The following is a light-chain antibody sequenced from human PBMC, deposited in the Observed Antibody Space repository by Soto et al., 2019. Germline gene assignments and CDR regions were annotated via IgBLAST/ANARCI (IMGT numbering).Light chain of an antibody. Sequence: EMVLTQSPGTLSLSPGERATLSCRASQSISSNSLAWYQQKPGQAPRLFIYGASSRATGIPDRFSGSGSGTDFTLTISRLEPEDFAVYYCQQFSSYPLTFGGGTKVDIK. V-gene: IGKV3-20*01. CDR1: QSISSNS. CDR3: QQFSSYPLT. CDR2: GAS. J-gene: IGKJ4*01.